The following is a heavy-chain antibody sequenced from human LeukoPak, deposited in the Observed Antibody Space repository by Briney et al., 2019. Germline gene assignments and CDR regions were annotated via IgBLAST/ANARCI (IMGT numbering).Heavy chain of an antibody. V-gene: IGHV3-23*01. Sequence: PGGSLRLSCAASGFTFSSYAMSWVRQAPGKGLEWVPAISGSGGSTYYADSVKGRFTISRDNSKNTLYLQMNSLRAEDTAVYYCACSLRFLEWLTPDAFDIWGQGTMVTVSS. J-gene: IGHJ3*02. D-gene: IGHD3-3*01. CDR1: GFTFSSYA. CDR2: ISGSGGST. CDR3: ACSLRFLEWLTPDAFDI.